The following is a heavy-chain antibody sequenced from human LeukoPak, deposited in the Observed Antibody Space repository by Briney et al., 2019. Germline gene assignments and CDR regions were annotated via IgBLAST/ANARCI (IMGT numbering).Heavy chain of an antibody. D-gene: IGHD3-10*01. CDR3: AKVEDYYGSGSYAH. CDR1: GFTFSSYA. CDR2: ISGSGGST. J-gene: IGHJ4*02. Sequence: PGGSLRLSCAASGFTFSSYAMSWVRQAPGNGLEWVSAISGSGGSTYYADSVKGRFTISRDNSKNALYLQMNSLRAEDTAVYYCAKVEDYYGSGSYAHWGQGTLVTVSS. V-gene: IGHV3-23*01.